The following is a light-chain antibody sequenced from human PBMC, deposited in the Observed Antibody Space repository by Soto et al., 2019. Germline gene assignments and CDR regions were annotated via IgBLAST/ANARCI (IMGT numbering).Light chain of an antibody. J-gene: IGKJ4*01. CDR1: QAISNY. Sequence: DIQLTQSPSSLSASIGDRVTITCRASQAISNYLAWYQQKPGKVPNLLIYSASTLQSGVPSRFSGTRSGSDFTLTISGLQPEDFVTYYCQKYDSVPFIFGGGTKVEIK. CDR2: SAS. CDR3: QKYDSVPFI. V-gene: IGKV1-27*01.